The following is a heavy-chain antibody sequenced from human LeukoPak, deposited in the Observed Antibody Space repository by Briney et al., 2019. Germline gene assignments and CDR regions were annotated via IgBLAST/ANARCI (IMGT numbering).Heavy chain of an antibody. CDR3: ARDKARLAAAGFIDY. D-gene: IGHD6-13*01. V-gene: IGHV3-20*04. CDR1: GFTFDDYG. CDR2: INWNGGST. Sequence: GGSLRLSCAASGFTFDDYGMSWVRQAPGKGLEWVSGINWNGGSTGYADSVKGRFTISRDNAKNSLYLQMNSLRAEDTALYYCARDKARLAAAGFIDYWGQRTLVTVSS. J-gene: IGHJ4*02.